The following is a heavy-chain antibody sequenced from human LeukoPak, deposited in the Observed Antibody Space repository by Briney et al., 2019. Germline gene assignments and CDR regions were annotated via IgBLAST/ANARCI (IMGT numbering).Heavy chain of an antibody. Sequence: SVKVSCKASGGTFSSYAISWVRQAPGQGLEWMGGIIPIFGTANYAQKFQGRVTITADESTSTAYMELSRLRSDDTAVYYCASGYSSSWHVLDYWGQGTLVTVSS. D-gene: IGHD6-13*01. V-gene: IGHV1-69*13. J-gene: IGHJ4*02. CDR2: IIPIFGTA. CDR1: GGTFSSYA. CDR3: ASGYSSSWHVLDY.